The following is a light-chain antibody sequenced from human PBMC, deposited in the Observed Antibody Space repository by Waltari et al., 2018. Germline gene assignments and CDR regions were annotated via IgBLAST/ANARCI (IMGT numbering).Light chain of an antibody. CDR3: AAWDDSLRGPV. CDR1: SSNLGRNF. J-gene: IGLJ3*02. V-gene: IGLV1-47*01. Sequence: QSVLTQAPSASGTPGQRVTISCSGSSSNLGRNFVFWYQLLPGMAPKLLIFRSNQRPSGVPVRFSGSKSGTSASLAISGLRSEDEADYSCAAWDDSLRGPVFGTGTKLTVL. CDR2: RSN.